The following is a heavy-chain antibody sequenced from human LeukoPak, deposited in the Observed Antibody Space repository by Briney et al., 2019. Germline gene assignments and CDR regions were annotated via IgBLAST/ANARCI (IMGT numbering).Heavy chain of an antibody. V-gene: IGHV1-2*04. CDR3: ARAPRIAAASFDY. J-gene: IGHJ4*02. CDR1: GYTFTGYH. Sequence: ASVKVSCKASGYTFTGYHMHWVRQAPGQGLEWMGRINPNSGGTNYAQKFQGWVTMTRDTSISTAYMELSRLRSDDTAVYYCARAPRIAAASFDYWGQGTLVTVSS. D-gene: IGHD6-13*01. CDR2: INPNSGGT.